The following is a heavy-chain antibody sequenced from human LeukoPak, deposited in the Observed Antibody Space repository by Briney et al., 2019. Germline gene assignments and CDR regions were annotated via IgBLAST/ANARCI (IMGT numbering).Heavy chain of an antibody. CDR1: GDSITMYY. D-gene: IGHD1-1*01. CDR3: ARGRVSSSTWYSTYYYYFYMDV. V-gene: IGHV4-59*01. J-gene: IGHJ6*03. Sequence: SETLSLTCSVSGDSITMYYWTWIRQPPGKGLEWIGYVDHTGSTKFNPSLNGRVSISRDTTKNLFSLRLRSVTAADTAVYFCARGRVSSSTWYSTYYYYFYMDVWGKGTTVTVPS. CDR2: VDHTGST.